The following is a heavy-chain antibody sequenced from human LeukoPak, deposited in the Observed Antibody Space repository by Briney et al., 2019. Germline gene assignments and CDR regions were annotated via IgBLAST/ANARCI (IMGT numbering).Heavy chain of an antibody. CDR3: ASGELPHHP. V-gene: IGHV3-74*01. CDR2: INSDGINT. CDR1: GFTFSNYR. Sequence: GGSLRLSCAASGFTFSNYRMHWVRQAPGKGLVWVSRINSDGINTSYADSVKGRFTISRDNAKNTLNLQMNSLRAEDTAVYYCASGELPHHPWGQGTLVTVSS. J-gene: IGHJ5*02. D-gene: IGHD3-10*01.